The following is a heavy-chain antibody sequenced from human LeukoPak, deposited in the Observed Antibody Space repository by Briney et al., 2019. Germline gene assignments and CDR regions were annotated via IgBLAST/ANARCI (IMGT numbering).Heavy chain of an antibody. CDR3: ARADSGSYLAYYFDY. J-gene: IGHJ4*02. CDR2: IYPGDSDT. V-gene: IGHV5-51*01. Sequence: GESLKISYKGSGYSFTSYWIGWVRQMPGKGLEWMGIIYPGDSDTRYSPSFQGQVTISADKSISTAYLQWSSLKASDTAMYYCARADSGSYLAYYFDYWGQGTLVTVSS. D-gene: IGHD1-26*01. CDR1: GYSFTSYW.